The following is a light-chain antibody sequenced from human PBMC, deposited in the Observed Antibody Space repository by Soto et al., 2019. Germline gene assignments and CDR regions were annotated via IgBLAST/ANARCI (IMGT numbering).Light chain of an antibody. J-gene: IGLJ1*01. V-gene: IGLV2-14*01. CDR1: SSDVGGYEY. CDR2: DVT. CDR3: ASITRSSTSV. Sequence: QSVLSQPASVSGSPGQSITISCTGTSSDVGGYEYVSWYQHQPDKAPKLIIYDVTNRPSGVSTRFSGSKSGNTASLTISGIQTEDEAGYYCASITRSSTSVFGTGTKVTVL.